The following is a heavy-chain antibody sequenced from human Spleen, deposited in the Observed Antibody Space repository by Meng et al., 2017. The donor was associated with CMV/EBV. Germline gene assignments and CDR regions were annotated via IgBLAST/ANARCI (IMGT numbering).Heavy chain of an antibody. V-gene: IGHV3-64*02. Sequence: GGSLRLSCEVSGLNFGSDVMHWVRQAPRKGLEYVALITADGNSRFYADSVNGRFVISRDNSKNTLYLQMGSLRLEDTAIYYCAKSRLVGATTDYWGQGTLVTVSS. D-gene: IGHD1-26*01. CDR2: ITADGNSR. CDR1: GLNFGSDV. J-gene: IGHJ4*02. CDR3: AKSRLVGATTDY.